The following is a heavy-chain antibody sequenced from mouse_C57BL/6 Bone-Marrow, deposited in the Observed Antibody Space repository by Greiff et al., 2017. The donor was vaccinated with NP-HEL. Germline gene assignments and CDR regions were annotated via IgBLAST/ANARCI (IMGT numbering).Heavy chain of an antibody. Sequence: VKLQQSGAELMKPGASVKLSCKATGYTFPGYWIEWVKQRPGHGLEWIGEIIPGSGSTTYTEKFKGKATFNADTSSNTAYMQLSSLTTEDSAIYYCAREGDYGSSPAWFAYWGQGTLVTVSA. J-gene: IGHJ3*01. CDR2: IIPGSGST. D-gene: IGHD1-1*01. V-gene: IGHV1-9*01. CDR3: AREGDYGSSPAWFAY. CDR1: GYTFPGYW.